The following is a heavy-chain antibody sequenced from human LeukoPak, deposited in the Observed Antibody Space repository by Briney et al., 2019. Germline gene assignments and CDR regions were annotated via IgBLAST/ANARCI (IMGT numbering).Heavy chain of an antibody. V-gene: IGHV4-34*01. CDR3: ARGKYYDFWSGYSQYNWFDP. D-gene: IGHD3-3*01. Sequence: SETLSLTCAVYGGSFSGYYWSWIRQPPGKGLEWIGEINHSGSTNYNPSLKSRVTMSVDTSKNQFSLKLSSVTAADTAVYYCARGKYYDFWSGYSQYNWFDPWGQGTLVTVSS. J-gene: IGHJ5*02. CDR1: GGSFSGYY. CDR2: INHSGST.